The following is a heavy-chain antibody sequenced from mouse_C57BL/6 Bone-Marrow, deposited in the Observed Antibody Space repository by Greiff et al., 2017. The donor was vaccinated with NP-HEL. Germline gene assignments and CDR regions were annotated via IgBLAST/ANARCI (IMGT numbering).Heavy chain of an antibody. Sequence: VQLKESGPELVKPGASVTIPCKASGYTFTDYNMDWVKQSHGKSLEWIGDINPNNGGTIYNQKFKGKATLTVDKSSSTAYMELRSLTSDDTAVDYCARTAYWDVDVWGTGTTVTVSS. CDR2: INPNNGGT. CDR1: GYTFTDYN. CDR3: ARTAYWDVDV. J-gene: IGHJ1*03. D-gene: IGHD6-1*01. V-gene: IGHV1-18*01.